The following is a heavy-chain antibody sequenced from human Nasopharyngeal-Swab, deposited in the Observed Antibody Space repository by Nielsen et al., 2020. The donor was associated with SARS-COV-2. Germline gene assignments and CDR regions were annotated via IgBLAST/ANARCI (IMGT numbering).Heavy chain of an antibody. J-gene: IGHJ4*02. V-gene: IGHV4-39*01. CDR3: ARRNFDHLWGWFDY. Sequence: SETLSLTCKVSGGPVRSSHYWGWVRQPPGKGLEWIANMFYSGDTYYNSSLRSRVTMSVDASGNQFSLKLSSVTAADSAIYYCARRNFDHLWGWFDYWGQGILVTVST. CDR2: MFYSGDT. CDR1: GGPVRSSHY. D-gene: IGHD3-16*01.